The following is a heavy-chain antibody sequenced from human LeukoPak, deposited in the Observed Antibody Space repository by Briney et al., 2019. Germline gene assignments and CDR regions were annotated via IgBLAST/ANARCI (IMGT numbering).Heavy chain of an antibody. D-gene: IGHD3-3*01. J-gene: IGHJ4*02. CDR2: INPNSGGT. V-gene: IGHV1-2*02. CDR3: ARVISDYDFWSGYPYFNY. Sequence: ASVKVSCKASGYTFTGYYMHWVRQAPGQGLEWMGWINPNSGGTNYAQKFQGRVTMTRDTSISTAYMELGRLRSDDTAVYYCARVISDYDFWSGYPYFNYWGQGTLVTVSS. CDR1: GYTFTGYY.